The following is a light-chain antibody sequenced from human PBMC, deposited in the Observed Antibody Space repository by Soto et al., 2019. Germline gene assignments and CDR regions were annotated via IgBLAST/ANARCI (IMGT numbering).Light chain of an antibody. J-gene: IGKJ2*01. CDR2: DAS. CDR3: QQRRNWPSYT. V-gene: IGKV3-11*01. CDR1: QSVSHY. Sequence: EIVLTQSPATLSLSPGERATLSCRASQSVSHYLAWYQQKSGQAPRLLIYDASNRATGIPARFSGSGSGTDFTLTISSLEPEDFAIYYCQQRRNWPSYTFGQGTNLEIK.